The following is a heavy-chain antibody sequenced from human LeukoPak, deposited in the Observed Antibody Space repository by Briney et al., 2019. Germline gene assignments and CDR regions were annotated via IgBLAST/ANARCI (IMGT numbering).Heavy chain of an antibody. CDR2: IIPILGTS. D-gene: IGHD1-26*01. V-gene: IGHV1-69*13. Sequence: SVKVSCKASGGTFSNYAISWVRQAPGQGLEWMGGIIPILGTSNYARKFQDRLTITADESTSTAYLELSSLTSADTAVYYCAREVSGTYCDYWGQGSLVTVSS. CDR1: GGTFSNYA. J-gene: IGHJ4*02. CDR3: AREVSGTYCDY.